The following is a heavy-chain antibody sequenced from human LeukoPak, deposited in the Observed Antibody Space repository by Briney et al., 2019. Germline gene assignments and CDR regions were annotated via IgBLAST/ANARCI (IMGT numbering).Heavy chain of an antibody. CDR1: GGSISSYY. CDR3: AREGGAVAGIDY. Sequence: SETLSLTCTVSGGSISSYYWSWIRQPPGKGLEWIGYIYYSGSTNYNPSLKCRVTISVDTSKNQFSLKLSSVTAADTAVYYRAREGGAVAGIDYWGQGTLVTVSS. CDR2: IYYSGST. J-gene: IGHJ4*02. V-gene: IGHV4-59*01. D-gene: IGHD6-19*01.